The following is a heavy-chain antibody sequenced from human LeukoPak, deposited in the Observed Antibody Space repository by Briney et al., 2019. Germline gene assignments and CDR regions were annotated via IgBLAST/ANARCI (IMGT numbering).Heavy chain of an antibody. CDR1: GFTFSSHG. Sequence: GGTLRLSCAASGFTFSSHGINWVRQAPGKGLEWVSLISGSGGSTDYADSVKGRFTISRDNSKNTLYLQMNSLRAEDTAVYYCAKGPRTVRFGDRHKGMFDYWGQGTLVTVSS. V-gene: IGHV3-23*01. D-gene: IGHD3-10*01. CDR2: ISGSGGST. J-gene: IGHJ4*02. CDR3: AKGPRTVRFGDRHKGMFDY.